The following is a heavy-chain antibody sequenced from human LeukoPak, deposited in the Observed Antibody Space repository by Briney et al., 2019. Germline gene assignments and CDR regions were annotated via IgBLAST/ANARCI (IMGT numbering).Heavy chain of an antibody. CDR1: GFTFSSYA. CDR2: ISYDGSNK. J-gene: IGHJ4*02. Sequence: PGASLRLSCAASGFTFSSYAMHWVRQAPGKGLEWVAVISYDGSNKYYADSVKGRFTISRDNSKNTLYLQMNSLRAEDTAVYYCARADPYCSGGSCSSFAYWGQGTLVTVSS. CDR3: ARADPYCSGGSCSSFAY. D-gene: IGHD2-15*01. V-gene: IGHV3-30-3*01.